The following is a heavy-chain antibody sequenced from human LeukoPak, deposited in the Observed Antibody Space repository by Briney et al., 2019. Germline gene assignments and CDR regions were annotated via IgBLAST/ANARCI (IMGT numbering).Heavy chain of an antibody. CDR1: GGSISSSNYY. V-gene: IGHV4-39*01. Sequence: SETLSLTCSVSGGSISSSNYYWGWIRQPPGTGLEWIGSIYYSGSTYYNPSLKSRVTISVDTSKNQFSLKLSSVTAADTAVYYCARPVPSRLGWFDPWGQGTLVTVSS. J-gene: IGHJ5*02. CDR2: IYYSGST. D-gene: IGHD1-1*01. CDR3: ARPVPSRLGWFDP.